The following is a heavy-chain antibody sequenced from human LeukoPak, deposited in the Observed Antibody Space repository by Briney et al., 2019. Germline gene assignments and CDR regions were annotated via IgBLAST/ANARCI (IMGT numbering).Heavy chain of an antibody. Sequence: GGSLRLSCAAPGFTFSSYAMHWVRQAPGKGLEWVAVISYDGSNKYYADSVKGRFTISRDNSKSTLYLQMNSLRAEDTAVYYCARSDGWELLLYWGQGTLVTVSS. V-gene: IGHV3-30-3*01. J-gene: IGHJ4*02. CDR1: GFTFSSYA. CDR2: ISYDGSNK. D-gene: IGHD1-26*01. CDR3: ARSDGWELLLY.